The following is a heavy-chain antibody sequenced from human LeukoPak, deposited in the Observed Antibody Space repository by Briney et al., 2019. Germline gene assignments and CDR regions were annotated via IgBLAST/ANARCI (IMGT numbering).Heavy chain of an antibody. Sequence: GGSLRLSCAASGFTFSDYYMSWIRQAPGKGLEWVSYISSSGSTIYYADSEKGRFTISRDNAKNSLYLQMNSLRAEDTAVYFCAKVDCGSPGCRRFDFWGRGTLVTVSS. CDR2: ISSSGSTI. CDR3: AKVDCGSPGCRRFDF. V-gene: IGHV3-11*01. CDR1: GFTFSDYY. J-gene: IGHJ2*01. D-gene: IGHD2-2*01.